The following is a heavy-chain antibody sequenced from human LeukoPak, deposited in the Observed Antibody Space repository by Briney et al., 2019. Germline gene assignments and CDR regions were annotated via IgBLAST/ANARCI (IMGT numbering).Heavy chain of an antibody. V-gene: IGHV5-51*01. D-gene: IGHD3-10*01. Sequence: GESLKISCKGSGYSFTSYWIGWVRQMPGKGLEWMGIIYPGDSDTRYSPSFQGQVTISADKSISTAYLQWSSLKASDTAMYYCAINRGVGYYYYGMDVWGQGTTVTVSS. J-gene: IGHJ6*02. CDR2: IYPGDSDT. CDR3: AINRGVGYYYYGMDV. CDR1: GYSFTSYW.